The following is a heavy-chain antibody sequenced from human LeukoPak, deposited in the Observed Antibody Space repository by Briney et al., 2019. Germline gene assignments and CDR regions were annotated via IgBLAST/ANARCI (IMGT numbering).Heavy chain of an antibody. Sequence: PSETLSLTCSVSGYSISSGYYWSWIRQPPGKGLEWIGEINHSGSTNYNPSLKSRVTISVDTSKNQFSLKLSSVTAADTAVYYCARVEEGYGSGRRENYYYYYMDVWGKGTTVTISS. CDR3: ARVEEGYGSGRRENYYYYYMDV. CDR1: GYSISSGYY. J-gene: IGHJ6*03. V-gene: IGHV4-38-2*02. D-gene: IGHD3-10*01. CDR2: INHSGST.